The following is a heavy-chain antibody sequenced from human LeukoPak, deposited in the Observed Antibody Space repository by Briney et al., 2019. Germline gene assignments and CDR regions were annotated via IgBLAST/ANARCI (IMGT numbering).Heavy chain of an antibody. D-gene: IGHD5-18*01. J-gene: IGHJ4*02. V-gene: IGHV4-59*01. CDR1: GGSISSYY. Sequence: PSETLSLTCTVSGGSISSYYWSWIRQPPGKGLEWIGYIYYSGSTNYNPSLKSRVTISVDTSKNQSSLKLSSVTAADTAVYYCARYDTAMDSFDYWGQGTLVTVSS. CDR3: ARYDTAMDSFDY. CDR2: IYYSGST.